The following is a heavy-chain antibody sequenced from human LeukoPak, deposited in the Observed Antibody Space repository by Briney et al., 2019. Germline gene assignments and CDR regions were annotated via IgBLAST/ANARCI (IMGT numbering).Heavy chain of an antibody. V-gene: IGHV4-31*03. Sequence: SETLSLTCTVSGGSISSGGYYWSWIRQHPGKGLEWIGYIYYSGSTYYNPSLKSRVTISVDTSKNQFSLKLSSVTAADTAVYYCASGAPAAGFFLGDYWGQGTLVTVSS. CDR3: ASGAPAAGFFLGDY. CDR1: GGSISSGGYY. CDR2: IYYSGST. D-gene: IGHD6-13*01. J-gene: IGHJ4*02.